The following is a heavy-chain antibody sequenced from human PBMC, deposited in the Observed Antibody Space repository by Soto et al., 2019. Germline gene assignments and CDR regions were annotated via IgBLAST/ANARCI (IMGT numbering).Heavy chain of an antibody. D-gene: IGHD6-6*01. Sequence: SETLSLTCTVSGDSISTADYYWNWIRQPPGKGLEWIGYIYYSGNTYYIPSLKSRVTISVDTSKNQISLKLNSVTAADTAVYYCARGIYSTSSFFDSWGQGTLVTVSS. V-gene: IGHV4-30-4*01. CDR3: ARGIYSTSSFFDS. J-gene: IGHJ4*02. CDR1: GDSISTADYY. CDR2: IYYSGNT.